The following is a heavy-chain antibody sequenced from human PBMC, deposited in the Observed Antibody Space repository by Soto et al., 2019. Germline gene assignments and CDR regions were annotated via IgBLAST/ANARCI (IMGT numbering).Heavy chain of an antibody. CDR2: INPNSGGT. Sequence: ASVKVSCKASGYTFTGYYMHWVRQAPGQGLEWMGWINPNSGGTNYAQKFQGRVTMTRDTSISTAYMELSRLRSDDTAVYYCAGDEAPYSSGNYWGQGTLVTVSS. CDR3: AGDEAPYSSGNY. J-gene: IGHJ4*02. CDR1: GYTFTGYY. V-gene: IGHV1-2*02. D-gene: IGHD5-18*01.